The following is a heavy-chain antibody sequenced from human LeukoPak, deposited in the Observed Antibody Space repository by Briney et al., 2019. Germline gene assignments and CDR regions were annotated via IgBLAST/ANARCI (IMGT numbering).Heavy chain of an antibody. Sequence: EASVKASCKASGYTFTGYYIHWVRQAPGQGLEWMGWINLNSGGTNYAQKFQDRVTMTRDTSITTAYMELSRLRFDDTALYYCARSPHILTGENFDYWGQGTLVTVSS. CDR2: INLNSGGT. J-gene: IGHJ4*02. CDR3: ARSPHILTGENFDY. V-gene: IGHV1-2*02. CDR1: GYTFTGYY. D-gene: IGHD3-9*01.